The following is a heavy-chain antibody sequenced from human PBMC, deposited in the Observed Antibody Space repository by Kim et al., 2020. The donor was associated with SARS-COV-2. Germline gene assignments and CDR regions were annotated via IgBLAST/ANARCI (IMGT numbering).Heavy chain of an antibody. D-gene: IGHD3-22*01. CDR3: ARRTEYDNSGYGAFDA. Sequence: AYVKGRFTISRDRSRNSLYLQMSSLKTEDTAMYYCARRTEYDNSGYGAFDAWGQGTMLTVSS. V-gene: IGHV3-72*01. J-gene: IGHJ3*01.